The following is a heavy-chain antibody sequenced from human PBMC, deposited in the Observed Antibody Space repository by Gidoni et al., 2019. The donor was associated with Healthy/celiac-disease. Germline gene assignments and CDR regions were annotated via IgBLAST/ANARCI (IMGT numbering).Heavy chain of an antibody. D-gene: IGHD1-26*01. CDR2: ISGSGGST. J-gene: IGHJ6*02. CDR1: GFTFSSNA. V-gene: IGHV3-23*01. Sequence: EVQLLESGGGLVQPGGSLRLSCAASGFTFSSNAMSWVRQAPGKGLEWVSAISGSGGSTYYADSVKGRFTISRDNSKNTLYLQMNSLRAEDTAVYYCANIVGSYCYYGMDVWGQGTTVTVSS. CDR3: ANIVGSYCYYGMDV.